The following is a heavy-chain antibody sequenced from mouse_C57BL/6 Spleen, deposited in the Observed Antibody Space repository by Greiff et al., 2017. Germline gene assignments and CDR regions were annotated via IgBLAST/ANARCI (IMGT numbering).Heavy chain of an antibody. Sequence: QVQLKESGAELVRPGASVTLSCKASGYTFTDYEMHWVKQTPVHGLEWIGAIDPETGGTAYNQKFKGKAILTADKSSSTAYMELRSLTSEDSAVYYCTRGGLFGNAMDYWGQGTSVTVSS. CDR1: GYTFTDYE. V-gene: IGHV1-15*01. CDR3: TRGGLFGNAMDY. D-gene: IGHD1-1*01. J-gene: IGHJ4*01. CDR2: IDPETGGT.